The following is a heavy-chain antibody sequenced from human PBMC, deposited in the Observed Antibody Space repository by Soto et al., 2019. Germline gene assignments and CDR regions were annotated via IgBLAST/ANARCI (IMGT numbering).Heavy chain of an antibody. Sequence: EVQLLESGGGLVQPGGAMRLSCAASGFTFSSYAMSWVRQAPGKGLEWVSAISGSGGSTYYADSVKGRFTISRDNSKNTLYLQMNSLRAEDTAVYYCAKRTDGWLRPAPEYYWGQGTLVTVSS. V-gene: IGHV3-23*01. D-gene: IGHD3-22*01. CDR3: AKRTDGWLRPAPEYY. CDR2: ISGSGGST. CDR1: GFTFSSYA. J-gene: IGHJ4*02.